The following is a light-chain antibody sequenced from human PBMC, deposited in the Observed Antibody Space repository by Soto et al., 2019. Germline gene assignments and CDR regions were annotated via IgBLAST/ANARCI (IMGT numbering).Light chain of an antibody. CDR3: QQYNHYPWT. J-gene: IGKJ1*01. CDR2: NAS. Sequence: DIQMTQSPSTLSASVGDRVTITCRASQSLNNWLAWFQQKPGKAPTLLIYNASGLASGVPSRFSGSGSGTEFTLTISSLQPDDFSTYYCQQYNHYPWTFGQGTKVEIK. CDR1: QSLNNW. V-gene: IGKV1-5*03.